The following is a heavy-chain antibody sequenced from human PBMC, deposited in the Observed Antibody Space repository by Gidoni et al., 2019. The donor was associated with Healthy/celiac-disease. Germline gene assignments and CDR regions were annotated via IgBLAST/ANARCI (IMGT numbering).Heavy chain of an antibody. CDR2: VNPNSGNT. Sequence: QVQLVQSGAEVKKPGASVKVSCKASGYPFTSYDINWVRQATGHGLEWMGWVNPNSGNTGYAQKFQGRVTMTRNTSISTAYMELSSLRSEDTAVYYCARGGTVGSGSYWLEDYWGQGTLVTVSS. D-gene: IGHD3-10*01. CDR3: ARGGTVGSGSYWLEDY. V-gene: IGHV1-8*01. CDR1: GYPFTSYD. J-gene: IGHJ4*02.